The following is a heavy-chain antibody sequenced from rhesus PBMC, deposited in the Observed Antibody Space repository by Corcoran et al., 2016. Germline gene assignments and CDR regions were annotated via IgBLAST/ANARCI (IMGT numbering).Heavy chain of an antibody. CDR1: GYTFTDYY. Sequence: QVQLVQSGAEVKKPGSSVKVSCKASGYTFTDYYIHWVRQAHRQGIEWMGWINPYNVNTKIAQKFQGRVTMTRDTSTSTAYMELSSLRSDDTAVYYCAREGIAATEALWVYWGQGVLVTVSS. CDR2: INPYNVNT. CDR3: AREGIAATEALWVY. D-gene: IGHD6-31*01. V-gene: IGHV1S2*01. J-gene: IGHJ4*01.